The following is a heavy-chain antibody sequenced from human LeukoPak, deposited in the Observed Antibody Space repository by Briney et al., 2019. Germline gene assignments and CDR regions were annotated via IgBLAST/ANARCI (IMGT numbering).Heavy chain of an antibody. D-gene: IGHD2-15*01. Sequence: GGSLRLSCAASGFTFSDHYMDWVRHAPGKGLEWVGRSRNKANSYTTEYAASVKGRFTISRDDSKTSLYLQMNSLKTEDTAVYYCARTEFCSAGRCYSDYFESWGQGTLVTVSS. V-gene: IGHV3-72*01. CDR2: SRNKANSYTT. CDR1: GFTFSDHY. J-gene: IGHJ4*02. CDR3: ARTEFCSAGRCYSDYFES.